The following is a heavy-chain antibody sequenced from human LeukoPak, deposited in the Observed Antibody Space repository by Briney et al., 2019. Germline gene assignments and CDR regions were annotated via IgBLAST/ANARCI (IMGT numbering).Heavy chain of an antibody. CDR3: AREYCSSTSCYAGVYGY. D-gene: IGHD2-2*01. V-gene: IGHV3-7*01. CDR1: GFTFSSYW. Sequence: GGSLRLSCAASGFTFSSYWMSWVRQAPGKGLEWVANIKQDGSEKYYVDSVKGRFTISRDNAKNSLYLQMNSLRAEDTAVYYCAREYCSSTSCYAGVYGYWGQGTLVTVSS. J-gene: IGHJ4*02. CDR2: IKQDGSEK.